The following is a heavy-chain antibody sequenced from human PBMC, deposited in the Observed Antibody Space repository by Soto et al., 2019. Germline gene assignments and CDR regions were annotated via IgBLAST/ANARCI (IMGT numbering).Heavy chain of an antibody. J-gene: IGHJ5*02. CDR3: ARDDSGGWFDP. CDR2: IYHSGST. V-gene: IGHV4-4*02. CDR1: GGSISSTKW. Sequence: QVQLQEAGPGLVKPSGTLSLTCAVSGGSISSTKWWSWVRQPPGKGLEWIGEIYHSGSTSYNPSVTGRVAISVDKSRNHFSLRLSSVTAADTAVYYCARDDSGGWFDPWGQGTLVTVSS. D-gene: IGHD4-17*01.